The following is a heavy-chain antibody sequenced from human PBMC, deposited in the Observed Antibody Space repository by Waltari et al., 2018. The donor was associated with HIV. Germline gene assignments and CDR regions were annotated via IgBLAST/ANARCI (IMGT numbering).Heavy chain of an antibody. CDR3: AKFRGSGSDY. CDR1: GFTLAGYA. V-gene: IGHV3-23*04. D-gene: IGHD3-10*01. Sequence: EVQLVVSGGGLGQPGGSLRLSCAASGFTLAGYAMTWVRLAPGKGLEWVSGIIGSGGSTFYADSVKGRFAISRDNSKNTLYLQMNTLRAEDTAVYYCAKFRGSGSDYWGQGAQVTVSS. J-gene: IGHJ4*02. CDR2: IIGSGGST.